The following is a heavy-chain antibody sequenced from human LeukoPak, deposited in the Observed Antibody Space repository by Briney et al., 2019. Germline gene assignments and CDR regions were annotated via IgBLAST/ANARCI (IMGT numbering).Heavy chain of an antibody. CDR1: GFTFSSYG. CDR3: TSGIAAAGTIVHGY. D-gene: IGHD6-13*01. V-gene: IGHV3-30*03. Sequence: QPGRSLRLSCAASGFTFSSYGMHWVRQAPGKGLEGVAVISYDGSNKYYADSVKGRFTISRDNSKNTLYLQMNSLRAEDTAVYYCTSGIAAAGTIVHGYWGQGTLVTVSS. J-gene: IGHJ4*02. CDR2: ISYDGSNK.